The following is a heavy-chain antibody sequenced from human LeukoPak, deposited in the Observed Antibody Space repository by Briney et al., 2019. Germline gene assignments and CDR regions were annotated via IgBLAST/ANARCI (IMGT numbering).Heavy chain of an antibody. J-gene: IGHJ4*02. CDR2: IIGSGGST. CDR3: AKYRACISGTSFVY. V-gene: IGHV3-23*01. Sequence: GGSLRLSCAASGFTFSNYAMSWVRQAPGKGLEWVSGIIGSGGSTYYADSVKGRFTISRDNSRNTLYLQMNSLRAEDTAVYYCAKYRACISGTSFVYWGQGTLVTVSS. D-gene: IGHD1-7*01. CDR1: GFTFSNYA.